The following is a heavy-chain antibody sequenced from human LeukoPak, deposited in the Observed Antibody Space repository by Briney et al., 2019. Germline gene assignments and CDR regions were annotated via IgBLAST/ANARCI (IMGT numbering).Heavy chain of an antibody. J-gene: IGHJ5*02. D-gene: IGHD3-10*01. CDR2: ITSSSTHT. V-gene: IGHV3-21*01. Sequence: GGSLRLSCAASGFSFSDYSMNWIRQAPGKGLEWVSSITSSSTHTYYADSVKGRFTISRNDAENSLYLRMNSLRAEDTAVYYCSGYNWFDPWGQGTLVTVSS. CDR3: SGYNWFDP. CDR1: GFSFSDYS.